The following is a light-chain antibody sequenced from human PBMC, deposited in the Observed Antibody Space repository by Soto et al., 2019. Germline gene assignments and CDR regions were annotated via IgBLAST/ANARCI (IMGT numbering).Light chain of an antibody. J-gene: IGKJ5*01. Sequence: AIQLTQSPSSLSASVGDRVTITCRASQDIRGALAWYQQKPGKPPKLLIFDVSSLQSGVPSRFSCSGSETDFTLTISSLQPEDFATYYCQQFNTYPITFCQGTRLEIK. CDR1: QDIRGA. CDR2: DVS. V-gene: IGKV1-13*02. CDR3: QQFNTYPIT.